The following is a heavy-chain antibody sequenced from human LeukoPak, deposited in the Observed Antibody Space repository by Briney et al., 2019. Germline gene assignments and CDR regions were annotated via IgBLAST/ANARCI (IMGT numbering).Heavy chain of an antibody. CDR2: INWNGGST. Sequence: GGSLRLSCAASGLTFSNYGMTWVRQAPGKGLEWVSGINWNGGSTGYADSVKGRFTIARDNAKNSLYLQMNSLRAEDTALYYCAREKPFYDSSGYYYPIAFDYWGQGTLVTVSS. CDR1: GLTFSNYG. D-gene: IGHD3-22*01. V-gene: IGHV3-20*04. CDR3: AREKPFYDSSGYYYPIAFDY. J-gene: IGHJ4*02.